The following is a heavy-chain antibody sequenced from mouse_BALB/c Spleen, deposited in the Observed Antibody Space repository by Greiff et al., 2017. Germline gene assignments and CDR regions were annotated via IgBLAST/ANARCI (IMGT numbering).Heavy chain of an antibody. CDR2: ISDGGSYT. V-gene: IGHV5-4*02. CDR1: GFTFSDYY. Sequence: EVQVVESGGGLVKPGGSLKLSCAASGFTFSDYYMYWVRQTPEKRLEWVATISDGGSYTYYPDSVKGRFTISRDNAKNNLYLQMSSLKSEDTAMYYCARGEGNYAMDYWGQGTSVTVSS. CDR3: ARGEGNYAMDY. J-gene: IGHJ4*01.